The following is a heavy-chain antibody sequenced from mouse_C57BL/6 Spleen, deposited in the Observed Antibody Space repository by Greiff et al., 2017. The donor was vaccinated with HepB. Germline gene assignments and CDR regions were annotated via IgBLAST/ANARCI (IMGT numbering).Heavy chain of an antibody. Sequence: QVQLQQPGAELVKPGASVKISCKASGYAFSSYWMNWVKQRPGKGLEWIGQIYPGDGDTNYNGKFKGKATLTADKSSSTAYMQLSSLTSEDSAVYFCAREGGDGYAYDYWGQGTTLTVSS. CDR2: IYPGDGDT. J-gene: IGHJ2*01. CDR1: GYAFSSYW. V-gene: IGHV1-80*01. CDR3: AREGGDGYAYDY. D-gene: IGHD2-3*01.